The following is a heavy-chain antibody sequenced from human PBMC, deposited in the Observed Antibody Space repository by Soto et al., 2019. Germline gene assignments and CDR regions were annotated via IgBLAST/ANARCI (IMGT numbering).Heavy chain of an antibody. V-gene: IGHV1-69*13. CDR3: ARVIAARPDAPYYYYYGMDV. Sequence: SVKVSCKASGGTFSSYAISWVRQAPGQGLEWMGGIIPIFGTANYAQKFQGRVTITADESTSTAYMELSSLRSEDTAVYYCARVIAARPDAPYYYYYGMDVWGQGTTGTVS. J-gene: IGHJ6*02. CDR1: GGTFSSYA. CDR2: IIPIFGTA. D-gene: IGHD6-6*01.